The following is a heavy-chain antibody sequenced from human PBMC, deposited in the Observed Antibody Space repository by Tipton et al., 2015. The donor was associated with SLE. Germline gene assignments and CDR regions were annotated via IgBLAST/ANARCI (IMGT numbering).Heavy chain of an antibody. CDR1: GGSISSHY. V-gene: IGHV4-59*11. Sequence: TLSLTCTVSGGSISSHYWSWIRQPPGKGLEWIGYIYYSGSTNYNPSLKSRVTISVDTSKNQFSLKLSSVTAADTAVYYCARERGNRANFDYWGQGTLVTVSS. CDR2: IYYSGST. CDR3: ARERGNRANFDY. D-gene: IGHD1/OR15-1a*01. J-gene: IGHJ4*02.